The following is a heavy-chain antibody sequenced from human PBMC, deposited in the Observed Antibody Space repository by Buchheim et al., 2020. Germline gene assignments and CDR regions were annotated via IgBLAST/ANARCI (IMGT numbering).Heavy chain of an antibody. Sequence: QVQLVESGGGVVQPGRSLRLSCAASGFTFSSYGMHWVRQAPGKGLEWVAVISYDGSNKYYADSVKGRFTISRDTSKNTLYLQMNSLRAEDTAVYYCAKGSTLRVYFDYWGQGTL. J-gene: IGHJ4*02. CDR2: ISYDGSNK. V-gene: IGHV3-30*18. CDR1: GFTFSSYG. D-gene: IGHD4-17*01. CDR3: AKGSTLRVYFDY.